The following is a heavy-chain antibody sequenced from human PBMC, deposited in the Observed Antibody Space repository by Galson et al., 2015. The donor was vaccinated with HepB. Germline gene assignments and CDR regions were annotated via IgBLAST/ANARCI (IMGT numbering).Heavy chain of an antibody. J-gene: IGHJ4*02. D-gene: IGHD4-17*01. CDR1: GYTFTSYG. V-gene: IGHV1-18*01. CDR2: ISAYNGNT. Sequence: SVKVSCKASGYTFTSYGISWVRQAPGQGLEWMGWISAYNGNTNYAQKLQGRVTMTTDTSTSTAYMELRSLRSDDTAVYYCARDATRLYDYGDYVEDGLYYFDYWGQGTLVTVSS. CDR3: ARDATRLYDYGDYVEDGLYYFDY.